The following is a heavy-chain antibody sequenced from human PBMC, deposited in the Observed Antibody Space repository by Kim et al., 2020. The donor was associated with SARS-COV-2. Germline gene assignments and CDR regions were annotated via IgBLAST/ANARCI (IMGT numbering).Heavy chain of an antibody. J-gene: IGHJ6*02. D-gene: IGHD1-7*01. Sequence: SRKSPVTISVDTSKNQFSLKLSSVTAADTAVYYCARSDVAGTTYYYGMDVWGQGTTVTVSS. V-gene: IGHV4-59*01. CDR3: ARSDVAGTTYYYGMDV.